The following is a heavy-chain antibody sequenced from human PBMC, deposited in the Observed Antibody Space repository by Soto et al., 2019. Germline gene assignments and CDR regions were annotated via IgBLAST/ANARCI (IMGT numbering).Heavy chain of an antibody. D-gene: IGHD2-2*01. V-gene: IGHV3-33*01. Sequence: GSLSLSCAASGFTLSSSGMHWVRQAPGKGLEWMAVIWYDGSKKYYADSVKGRFTITRDNSKNTLYLQMNSLRAEDTALYYCAREADCSSTSCAFDYWGQGTLVTVSS. CDR3: AREADCSSTSCAFDY. CDR2: IWYDGSKK. CDR1: GFTLSSSG. J-gene: IGHJ4*02.